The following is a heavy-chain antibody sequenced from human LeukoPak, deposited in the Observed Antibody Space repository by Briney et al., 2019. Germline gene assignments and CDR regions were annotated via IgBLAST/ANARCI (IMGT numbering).Heavy chain of an antibody. CDR1: GYTFTAHY. D-gene: IGHD2-15*01. V-gene: IGHV1-2*02. Sequence: ASVKVSCKASGYTFTAHYVHWVRQASGQGLEWVGCINSDTGVTSCAQKFQGRVTMTRDTSINTAYMELSSLRCDDTAVYHCARGVGSSWFDPWGQGTLVTVPS. J-gene: IGHJ5*02. CDR3: ARGVGSSWFDP. CDR2: INSDTGVT.